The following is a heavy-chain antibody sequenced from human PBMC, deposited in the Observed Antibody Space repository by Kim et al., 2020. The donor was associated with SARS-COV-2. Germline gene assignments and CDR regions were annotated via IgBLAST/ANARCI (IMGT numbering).Heavy chain of an antibody. CDR3: ARGDDAGYFDAFDI. V-gene: IGHV3-30*04. J-gene: IGHJ3*02. CDR1: GFTFSSYA. CDR2: ISYDGSNK. D-gene: IGHD3-22*01. Sequence: GGSLRLSCAASGFTFSSYAMHWVRQAPGKGLEWVAVISYDGSNKYYADSVKGRFTISRDNSKNTLYLQMNSLRAEDTAVYYCARGDDAGYFDAFDIWGQG.